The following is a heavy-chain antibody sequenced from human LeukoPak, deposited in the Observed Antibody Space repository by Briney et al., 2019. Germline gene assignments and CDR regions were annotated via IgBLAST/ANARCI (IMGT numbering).Heavy chain of an antibody. D-gene: IGHD6-13*01. CDR2: IYYSGST. V-gene: IGHV4-39*02. J-gene: IGHJ3*02. Sequence: SETLSLTCTVSGGSISSSSYYWGWIRQPPGKGLEWIGSIYYSGSTYYNPSLKSRVTISVDTSKNQFSLKLSSVTAADTAVYYCVRDFIAAASGAFDIWGQGTTVTVSS. CDR1: GGSISSSSYY. CDR3: VRDFIAAASGAFDI.